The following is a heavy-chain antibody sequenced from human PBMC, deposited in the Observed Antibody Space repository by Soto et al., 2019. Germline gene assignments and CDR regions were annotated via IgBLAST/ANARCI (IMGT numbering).Heavy chain of an antibody. J-gene: IGHJ4*02. CDR2: IHNSGST. D-gene: IGHD3-22*01. CDR1: GASISSGGYY. Sequence: QVQLQESGPGLVKPSQTLSLTCTVSGASISSGGYYWSWIRQHPGKGLEWIGYIHNSGSTYYNPSLKSRLTISVDTSNNQFSLKLSSVTAADTAVYYCAGAGSGAYYLKTWGQGTLVTVSS. CDR3: AGAGSGAYYLKT. V-gene: IGHV4-31*03.